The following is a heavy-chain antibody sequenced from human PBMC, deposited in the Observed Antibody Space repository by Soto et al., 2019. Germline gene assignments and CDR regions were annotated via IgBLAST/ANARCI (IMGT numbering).Heavy chain of an antibody. CDR2: IKQDGSEK. CDR3: ARDLELLGYCSSTSCYYYYYGTDV. J-gene: IGHJ6*02. V-gene: IGHV3-7*03. CDR1: GFTFVSYA. D-gene: IGHD2-2*01. Sequence: GGSLRLSCAASGFTFVSYAIHCVRHSPLKWLEWVANIKQDGSEKYYVDSVKGRFTISRDNAKNSLYLQMNSLRAEDTAVYYCARDLELLGYCSSTSCYYYYYGTDVWGQGTTVTVSS.